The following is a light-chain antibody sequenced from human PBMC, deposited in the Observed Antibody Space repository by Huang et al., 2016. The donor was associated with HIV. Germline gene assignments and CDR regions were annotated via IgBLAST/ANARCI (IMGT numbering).Light chain of an antibody. Sequence: DIILTQSPLSLPVSPGQPASISCTSTQNLLHSTGHNRLDWYLQKPGQSPQLLIFLASNRAFGVPDRFTGSGSGSNFTLSIKKVQPDDVGIYYCMQGLQTPPTFGQGTKLEI. J-gene: IGKJ2*01. CDR3: MQGLQTPPT. V-gene: IGKV2-28*01. CDR2: LAS. CDR1: QNLLHSTGHNR.